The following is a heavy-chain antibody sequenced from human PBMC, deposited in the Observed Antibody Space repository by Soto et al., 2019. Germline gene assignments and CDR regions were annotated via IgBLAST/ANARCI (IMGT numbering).Heavy chain of an antibody. J-gene: IGHJ4*02. D-gene: IGHD1-1*01. CDR3: ARGPSVQFDY. CDR2: INHSGST. CDR1: GGSFSGYY. Sequence: PSETLSLTCAVYGGSFSGYYWSWIRQPPGKGLEWIGEINHSGSTNYNPSLKSRVTITVDTSKNQFSLKMSSVTAADTAMYNHARGPSVQFDYGGQGTLVTVSA. V-gene: IGHV4-34*01.